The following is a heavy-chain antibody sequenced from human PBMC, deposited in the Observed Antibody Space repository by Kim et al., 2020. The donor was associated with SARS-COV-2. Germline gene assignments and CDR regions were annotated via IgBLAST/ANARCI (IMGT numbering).Heavy chain of an antibody. CDR1: GFTLSNYS. J-gene: IGHJ4*02. D-gene: IGHD5-12*01. Sequence: GGSLRLSCAASGFTLSNYSMSWVRQAPGRGLEWVSGISGRGVTTNDADSVKGRFTISRDISNNTLYLQMNSLRGEDTAIYYCAKATRGYSGYGPPDYWGQGTLVTVSS. CDR2: ISGRGVTT. CDR3: AKATRGYSGYGPPDY. V-gene: IGHV3-23*01.